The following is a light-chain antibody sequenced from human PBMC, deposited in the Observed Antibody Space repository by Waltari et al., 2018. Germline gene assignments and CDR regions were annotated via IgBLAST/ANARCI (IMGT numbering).Light chain of an antibody. CDR3: QQFYDLPLT. V-gene: IGKV1-33*01. Sequence: DIKMTQSPSSLSASVGDRVTITCQASQDINNYLNWYQQKPGKAPKLLIYDASNLERGVPSRFSGSGSGTDFTFTITSLQPEDIATYYCQQFYDLPLTFGGGTKVEIK. J-gene: IGKJ4*01. CDR1: QDINNY. CDR2: DAS.